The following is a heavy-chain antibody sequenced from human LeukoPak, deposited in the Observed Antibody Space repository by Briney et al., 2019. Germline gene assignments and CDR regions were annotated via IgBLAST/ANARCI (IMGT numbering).Heavy chain of an antibody. CDR1: GGTFSSYA. V-gene: IGHV1-69*13. CDR2: IIPIFGTA. D-gene: IGHD3-22*01. J-gene: IGHJ4*02. CDR3: ATDGRMFEYYYDSSDYFTFFDY. Sequence: ASVKVSCKASGGTFSSYAISWVRQAPGQGLEWMGGIIPIFGTANYAQKFQGRVTITADESTSTAYMELSSLRSDDTAVYYCATDGRMFEYYYDSSDYFTFFDYWGQGTLVTVSS.